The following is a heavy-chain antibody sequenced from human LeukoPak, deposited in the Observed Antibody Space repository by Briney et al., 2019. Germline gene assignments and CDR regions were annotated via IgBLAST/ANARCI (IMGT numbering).Heavy chain of an antibody. Sequence: SETLSLTCTVSGGSISSYYWSWIRQPPGKGLEWIGYIYYSGSTNYNPSLKSRVTISVDTSKKRFSLMLSSVTAADTAVYYCARESVAVAVFDYWGQGTLVTVSS. CDR2: IYYSGST. J-gene: IGHJ4*02. CDR1: GGSISSYY. D-gene: IGHD6-19*01. CDR3: ARESVAVAVFDY. V-gene: IGHV4-59*01.